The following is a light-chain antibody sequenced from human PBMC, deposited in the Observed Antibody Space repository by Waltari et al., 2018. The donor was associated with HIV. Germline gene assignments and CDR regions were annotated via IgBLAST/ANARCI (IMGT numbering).Light chain of an antibody. Sequence: DIQMTQSPSSLYASVGDAVNITCRASKGISNHLAWIQQKPGTAPKSLIFGASILQSWVPSRFRGSGSATDFTLTINTLQAEDFSTYFCQPYHSYPVTFGGGTKVE. CDR2: GAS. CDR1: KGISNH. J-gene: IGKJ4*01. V-gene: IGKV1-16*01. CDR3: QPYHSYPVT.